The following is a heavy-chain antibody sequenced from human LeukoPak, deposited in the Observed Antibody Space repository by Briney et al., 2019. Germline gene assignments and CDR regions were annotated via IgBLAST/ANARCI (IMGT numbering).Heavy chain of an antibody. CDR1: GVSISSGDYY. D-gene: IGHD5-12*01. V-gene: IGHV4-30-4*01. CDR3: ARSGSDSDPEGFDY. CDR2: IYYSGST. Sequence: PSETLSLTCTVSGVSISSGDYYWSWIRQPPGKGLEWIGYIYYSGSTYYNPSLKSRVTISVDTSKNQFSLKLSSVTAADTAVYYCARSGSDSDPEGFDYWGQGTLVTVSS. J-gene: IGHJ4*02.